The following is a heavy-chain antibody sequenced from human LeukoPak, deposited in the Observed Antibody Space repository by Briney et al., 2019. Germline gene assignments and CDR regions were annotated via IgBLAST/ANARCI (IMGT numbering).Heavy chain of an antibody. J-gene: IGHJ6*03. CDR3: ARLQDSYYNMDV. D-gene: IGHD4-11*01. CDR2: IISSSSYI. Sequence: GGSLRLSCAVSGFTFSSSGMSWVRQAPGKGLEWVASIISSSSYIYYADSVKGRFTISRDNAKNSLYLQMNSLRAEDTAVYYCARLQDSYYNMDVWGKGTTVTVSS. V-gene: IGHV3-21*01. CDR1: GFTFSSSG.